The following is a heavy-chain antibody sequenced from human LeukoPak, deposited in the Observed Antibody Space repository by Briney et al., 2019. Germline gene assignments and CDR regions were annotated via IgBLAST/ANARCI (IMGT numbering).Heavy chain of an antibody. CDR2: IRYDGSNK. CDR1: GFIFSSYG. Sequence: GGSLRLSCAASGFIFSSYGMHWVRQAPGKGLEWVAFIRYDGSNKYYADSVKGRFTISRDNSKNTLYLQMNSLRAEDTAVYYCAKDLRGLGIVVVPAPNWFDPWGQGTLVTVSS. V-gene: IGHV3-30*02. D-gene: IGHD2-2*01. J-gene: IGHJ5*02. CDR3: AKDLRGLGIVVVPAPNWFDP.